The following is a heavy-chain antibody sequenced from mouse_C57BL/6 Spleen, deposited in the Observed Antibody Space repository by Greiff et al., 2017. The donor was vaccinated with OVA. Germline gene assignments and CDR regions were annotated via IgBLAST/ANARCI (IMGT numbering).Heavy chain of an antibody. CDR1: GYTFTSYW. V-gene: IGHV1-64*01. CDR2: IHPNSGST. CDR3: ARSGLYYGSSPWYFDY. D-gene: IGHD1-1*01. Sequence: VQLQQPGAELVKPGASVKLSCKASGYTFTSYWMHWVKQRPGQGLEWIGMIHPNSGSTNYNEKFKSKATLTVDKSSSTAYMQLSSLTSEDSAVYYCARSGLYYGSSPWYFDYWGQGTTLTVSS. J-gene: IGHJ2*01.